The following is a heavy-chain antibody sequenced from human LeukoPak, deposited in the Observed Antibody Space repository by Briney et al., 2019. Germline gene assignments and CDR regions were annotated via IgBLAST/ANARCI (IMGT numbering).Heavy chain of an antibody. CDR1: GFTFSSYS. Sequence: GGSLRLSCAASGFTFSSYSMNWVRQAPGKGLEWVSYISSNSSTIYYADSVKGRFTISRDNAKNSLYLQMNSLRDEDTAVYYCARGDIVATLPRGWFDPWSQGTLVTVSS. J-gene: IGHJ5*02. V-gene: IGHV3-48*02. CDR2: ISSNSSTI. CDR3: ARGDIVATLPRGWFDP. D-gene: IGHD5-12*01.